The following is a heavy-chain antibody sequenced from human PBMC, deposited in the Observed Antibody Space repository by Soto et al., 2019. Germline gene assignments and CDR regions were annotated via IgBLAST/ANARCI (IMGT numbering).Heavy chain of an antibody. CDR3: ARVAYGGNTGDYYYGMDV. D-gene: IGHD4-17*01. Sequence: PSETLSLTCAVYGGSFSGYYWGWIRQPPGKGLEWIGEINHSGSTNYNPSLKSRVTISVDTSKNQFSLKLSSVTAADTAVYYCARVAYGGNTGDYYYGMDVWGQGTTVTVS. CDR1: GGSFSGYY. CDR2: INHSGST. V-gene: IGHV4-34*01. J-gene: IGHJ6*02.